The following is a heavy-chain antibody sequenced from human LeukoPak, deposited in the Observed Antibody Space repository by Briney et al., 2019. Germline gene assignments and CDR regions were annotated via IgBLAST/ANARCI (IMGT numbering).Heavy chain of an antibody. CDR3: ARGLLGSVSYYYYYYLDV. V-gene: IGHV1-8*01. J-gene: IGHJ6*03. CDR2: MNPNSGNT. D-gene: IGHD3-10*01. CDR1: GYTFTSYD. Sequence: ASVKVSCKASGYTFTSYDINWVRQATGQGLEWMGWMNPNSGNTGYAQKFQGRVTMTRNTSISTAYMELSSLRSEDTAVYYCARGLLGSVSYYYYYYLDVWGKGTTVTVSS.